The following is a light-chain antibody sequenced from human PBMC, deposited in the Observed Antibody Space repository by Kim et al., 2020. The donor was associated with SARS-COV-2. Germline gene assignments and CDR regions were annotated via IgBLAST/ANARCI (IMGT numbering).Light chain of an antibody. CDR2: LGS. V-gene: IGKV2-28*01. Sequence: DIVMTQSPLSLPVTPGEPASISCRSSQSLLHSNVYNYLDWYLQKPGQSPQLLIYLGSNRASGVPDRFSGSGSGTDFTLKISRVEAEDVGVYYCMQALQTPYTLGQGTKLEI. J-gene: IGKJ2*01. CDR1: QSLLHSNVYNY. CDR3: MQALQTPYT.